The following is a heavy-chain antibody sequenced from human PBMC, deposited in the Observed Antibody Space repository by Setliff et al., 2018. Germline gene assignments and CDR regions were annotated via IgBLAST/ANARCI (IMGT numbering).Heavy chain of an antibody. D-gene: IGHD1-26*01. CDR2: VIQVGSG. V-gene: IGHV3-23*01. CDR3: AKDRVNDGFWDFDS. CDR1: GFTFRDYS. Sequence: PGESLKISCATSGFTFRDYSMVWVRQVPGKGLEWVAGVIQVGSGVYADSVKGRSTISRDNSKNNFFLQINNLRAADTATYYCAKDRVNDGFWDFDSWGQGILVTVSS. J-gene: IGHJ4*02.